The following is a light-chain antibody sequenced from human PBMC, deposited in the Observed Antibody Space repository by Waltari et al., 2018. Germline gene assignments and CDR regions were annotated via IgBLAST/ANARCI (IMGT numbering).Light chain of an antibody. CDR3: QQYDYLPIS. J-gene: IGKJ3*01. Sequence: DIQMTQSPSSLSASVGDRVTITCRASQSISRYLNWYQQKPGKAPKPLIYGTSNLETGVPSRFSGSGSGTDFTFTISSLQPEDIATYYCQQYDYLPISFGPGTKLDMK. V-gene: IGKV1-33*01. CDR1: QSISRY. CDR2: GTS.